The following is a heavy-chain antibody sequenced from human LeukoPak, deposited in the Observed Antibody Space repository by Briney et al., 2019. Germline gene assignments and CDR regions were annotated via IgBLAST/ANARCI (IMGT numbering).Heavy chain of an antibody. Sequence: GGSLRLSCAASGFTFSRYDMHWVRQATGKGLEWISSIGTGGNTYYIGSVKGRFTISRENAKSSLYLQMNSLRAGDTAVYYCVRRGETGFDSWGQGTLVTVSS. CDR1: GFTFSRYD. CDR2: IGTGGNT. CDR3: VRRGETGFDS. D-gene: IGHD3-16*01. V-gene: IGHV3-13*04. J-gene: IGHJ5*01.